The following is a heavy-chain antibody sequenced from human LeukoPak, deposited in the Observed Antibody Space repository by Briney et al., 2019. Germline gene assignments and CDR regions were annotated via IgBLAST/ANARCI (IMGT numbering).Heavy chain of an antibody. Sequence: GGSLRLSCAASGFTFSSYAMNWVRQAPGKGLEWVSSISGGAGGAAYADSVKGRCTMSRDNSKNTLYLQMNSLRAEDTAVYYCAKDGGYGSGSYYPDYWGQGTLVTVSS. V-gene: IGHV3-23*01. CDR3: AKDGGYGSGSYYPDY. CDR1: GFTFSSYA. D-gene: IGHD3-10*01. J-gene: IGHJ4*02. CDR2: ISGGAGGA.